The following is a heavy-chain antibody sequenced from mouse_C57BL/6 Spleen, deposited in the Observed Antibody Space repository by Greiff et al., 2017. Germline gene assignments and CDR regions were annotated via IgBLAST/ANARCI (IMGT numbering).Heavy chain of an antibody. CDR1: GYTFTSYW. V-gene: IGHV1-69*01. Sequence: QVHVKQPGAELVMPGASVKLSCKASGYTFTSYWMHWVKQRPGQGLEWIGELDPSDSYTNYNQKFKGKSTLTVDKSSSTAYMQLSSLTSEDSAVYYCASQYDGYYHPSGYYAMDYWGQGTSVTVAS. J-gene: IGHJ4*01. CDR2: LDPSDSYT. CDR3: ASQYDGYYHPSGYYAMDY. D-gene: IGHD2-3*01.